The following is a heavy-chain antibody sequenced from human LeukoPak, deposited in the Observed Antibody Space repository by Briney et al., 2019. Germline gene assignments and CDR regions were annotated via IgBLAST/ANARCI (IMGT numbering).Heavy chain of an antibody. D-gene: IGHD3-3*01. CDR2: IYTSGST. J-gene: IGHJ3*02. CDR3: ARDLGITIFGVPYQMGAFDI. V-gene: IGHV4-4*07. Sequence: SETLSLTCTVSGGSISSYYWSWIRQPAGKGLEWIGRIYTSGSTNYNPSLKSRATMSVDTSKNQFSLKLSSVTAADTAVYYCARDLGITIFGVPYQMGAFDIWGQGTMVTVSS. CDR1: GGSISSYY.